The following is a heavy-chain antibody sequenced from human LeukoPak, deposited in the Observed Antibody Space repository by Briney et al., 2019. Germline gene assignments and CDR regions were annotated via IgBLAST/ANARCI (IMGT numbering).Heavy chain of an antibody. V-gene: IGHV3-48*01. Sequence: PGGSLRLSCAASGFTFSSYSMNWVRQAPGKGLEWVSYISSSSSTIYYADSVKGRFTISRDNAKNSLYLQMNSLRAEDTAVYYCAREGITMVRGVIIKGYYYMDVWGKGTTVTVSS. CDR2: ISSSSSTI. J-gene: IGHJ6*03. D-gene: IGHD3-10*01. CDR3: AREGITMVRGVIIKGYYYMDV. CDR1: GFTFSSYS.